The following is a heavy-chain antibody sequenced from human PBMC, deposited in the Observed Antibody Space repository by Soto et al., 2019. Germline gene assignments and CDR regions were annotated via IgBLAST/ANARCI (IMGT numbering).Heavy chain of an antibody. D-gene: IGHD1-26*01. CDR3: ARLGSGYVGRAVGDAFDI. Sequence: GESLKISCKGSGYSFTSYWIGWVRQMPGKGLEWMGFIYPGDSDTRYSPSFQGQVTISADKSISTAYLQWSSLKASDTAMYYCARLGSGYVGRAVGDAFDIWGQGTMVTVSS. J-gene: IGHJ3*02. CDR2: IYPGDSDT. V-gene: IGHV5-51*01. CDR1: GYSFTSYW.